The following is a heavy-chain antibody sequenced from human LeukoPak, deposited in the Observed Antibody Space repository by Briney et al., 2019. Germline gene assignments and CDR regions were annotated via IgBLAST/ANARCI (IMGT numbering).Heavy chain of an antibody. CDR3: TTDLAQLLFSYYYYYMDV. CDR2: IKSKTDGGTT. Sequence: GGSLRLSCAASGFTFSNAWMSWVRQAPGKGLEWVGRIKSKTDGGTTDYAAPVKGRFTISRDDSKNTLYLQMNSLKTEDTAVYYCTTDLAQLLFSYYYYYMDVWGNGTTVTVFS. V-gene: IGHV3-15*01. CDR1: GFTFSNAW. D-gene: IGHD2-2*01. J-gene: IGHJ6*03.